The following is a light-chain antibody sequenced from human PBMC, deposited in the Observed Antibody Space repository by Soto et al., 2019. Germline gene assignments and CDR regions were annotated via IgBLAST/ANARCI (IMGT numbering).Light chain of an antibody. CDR3: QQYNSYWT. V-gene: IGKV1-5*03. Sequence: DIQLTQSPSTLSGSVGDRVTITCRASQTISSWLAWYQQKPGKAPKLLIYKASTLKSGVPSRFSGSGSGTEFTLPISTLQPDDFATYYCQQYNSYWTFGQGTKVDI. CDR2: KAS. CDR1: QTISSW. J-gene: IGKJ1*01.